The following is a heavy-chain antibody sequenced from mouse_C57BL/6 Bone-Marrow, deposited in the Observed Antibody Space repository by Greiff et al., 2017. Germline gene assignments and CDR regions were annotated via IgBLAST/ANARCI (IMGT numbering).Heavy chain of an antibody. CDR3: ARRRITTYYFDY. CDR2: IHPNSGST. V-gene: IGHV1-64*01. Sequence: VQLQQPGAELVKPGASVKLSCKASGYTFTSYWMHWVKQRPGQGLEWIGMIHPNSGSTNYNEKFKSKATLTVDKSSSTAYMQLSSLTSEDSAVYYCARRRITTYYFDYWGQGTTLTVSS. CDR1: GYTFTSYW. J-gene: IGHJ2*01. D-gene: IGHD2-4*01.